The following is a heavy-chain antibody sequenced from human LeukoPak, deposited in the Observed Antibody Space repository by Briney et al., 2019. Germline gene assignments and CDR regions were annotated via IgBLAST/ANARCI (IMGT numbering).Heavy chain of an antibody. CDR2: FFASGGT. CDR1: GGSISSGGYF. J-gene: IGHJ3*02. CDR3: ARERPLYYYDSSGYSTDAFDI. V-gene: IGHV4-61*02. D-gene: IGHD3-22*01. Sequence: SETLSLTCTVSGGSISSGGYFWSWIRQPAGKGLEWIARFFASGGTNYNPSLKSRVTISVDTSKNQFSLKLSSVTAADTAVYYCARERPLYYYDSSGYSTDAFDIWGQGTMVTVSS.